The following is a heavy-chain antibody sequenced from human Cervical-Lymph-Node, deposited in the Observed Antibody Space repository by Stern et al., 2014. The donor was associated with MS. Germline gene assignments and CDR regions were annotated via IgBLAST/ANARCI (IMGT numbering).Heavy chain of an antibody. J-gene: IGHJ2*01. V-gene: IGHV2-26*01. CDR3: ARMDYGDYVPFLAEWYFDL. CDR2: IFSNDEK. CDR1: GFSLSNPRMG. D-gene: IGHD4-17*01. Sequence: QVTLRESGPGLVKPTETLTLTCTVSGFSLSNPRMGVSWIRQPPGKALEWLAHIFSNDEKSYIPSLRSRLPISKDTSKSQVVLTLANVDPVDTATYFCARMDYGDYVPFLAEWYFDLWGRGTLVAVSS.